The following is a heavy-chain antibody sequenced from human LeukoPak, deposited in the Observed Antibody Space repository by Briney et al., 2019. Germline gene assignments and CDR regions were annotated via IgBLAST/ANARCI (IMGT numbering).Heavy chain of an antibody. D-gene: IGHD4-17*01. CDR2: ISPNSGGT. V-gene: IGHV1-2*02. J-gene: IGHJ4*02. Sequence: ASVKVSCKASGYTFTDYYIHWVRQAPGQGLEWMGWISPNSGGTNYAQKFQGRVTMTRDTSISTAYMELSSLRSDDTAVYYCARGPRYGARVDYWGQGTLVTVSS. CDR1: GYTFTDYY. CDR3: ARGPRYGARVDY.